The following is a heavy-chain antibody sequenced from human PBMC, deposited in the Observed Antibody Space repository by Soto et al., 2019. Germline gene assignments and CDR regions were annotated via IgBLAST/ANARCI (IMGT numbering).Heavy chain of an antibody. V-gene: IGHV3-33*01. D-gene: IGHD5-18*01. CDR3: ARDQPGNSYGYRYYYYGMDV. CDR2: IWYDGSNK. J-gene: IGHJ6*02. CDR1: GFTFSSYG. Sequence: GGSLRLSCAASGFTFSSYGMHWVRQAPGKGLEWVAVIWYDGSNKYYADSVKGRFTISRDNSKNTLYLQMNSLRAEDTAVYYCARDQPGNSYGYRYYYYGMDVWGQGTTVTVSS.